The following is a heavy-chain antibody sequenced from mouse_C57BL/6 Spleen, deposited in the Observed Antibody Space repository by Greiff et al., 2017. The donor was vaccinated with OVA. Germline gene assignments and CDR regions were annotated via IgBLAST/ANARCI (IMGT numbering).Heavy chain of an antibody. J-gene: IGHJ2*01. D-gene: IGHD4-1*01. CDR3: ASLGRDHFDY. CDR1: GCTFTSYW. Sequence: QVQLQQPGAELVKPGASVKLSCKASGCTFTSYWMHWVKQRPGQGLEWIGMIHPNSGSTNYNEKFKSKATLTVDKSSSTAYMQLSSLTSEDSAVYDCASLGRDHFDYWGQGTTLTVSS. CDR2: IHPNSGST. V-gene: IGHV1-64*01.